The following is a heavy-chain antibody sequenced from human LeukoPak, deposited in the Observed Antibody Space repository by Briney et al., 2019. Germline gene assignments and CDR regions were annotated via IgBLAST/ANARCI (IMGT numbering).Heavy chain of an antibody. J-gene: IGHJ4*02. CDR3: ARDGINCSGGSCYVDY. D-gene: IGHD2-15*01. V-gene: IGHV1-8*01. Sequence: ASVKVSCKASGYTFTSYDINWVRQATGQGLEWMGWMNPNSGNTGYAQKFQGRVTMTRNTSISTAYMELSSLRSEDTAVYYCARDGINCSGGSCYVDYWGQGTLVTVSS. CDR1: GYTFTSYD. CDR2: MNPNSGNT.